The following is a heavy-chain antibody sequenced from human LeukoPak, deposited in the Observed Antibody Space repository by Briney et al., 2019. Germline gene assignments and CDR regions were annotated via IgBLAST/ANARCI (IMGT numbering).Heavy chain of an antibody. J-gene: IGHJ5*02. CDR3: ARGSYNRWNGWYGWFDP. V-gene: IGHV4-34*01. Sequence: SETLSLTCAVYDGSFSGYDWSWIRQPPGKGLEWIGEINHGGSTNYNPSLKSRVTISVDTSKNQFSLNLRSVTAADTAVYYCARGSYNRWNGWYGWFDPWGQGTLVTVSS. CDR2: INHGGST. D-gene: IGHD6-19*01. CDR1: DGSFSGYD.